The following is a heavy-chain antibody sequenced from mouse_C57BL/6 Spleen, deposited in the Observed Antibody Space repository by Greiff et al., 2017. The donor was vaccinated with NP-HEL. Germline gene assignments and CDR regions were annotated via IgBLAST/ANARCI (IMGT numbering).Heavy chain of an antibody. CDR1: GYTFTSYW. Sequence: VQLQQPGAELVKPGASVKLSCKASGYTFTSYWMQWVKQRPGQGLEWIGEIDPSDSYTNYNQKFKGKATLTVDTSSSTAYMQLSSLTSEDSAVYYCANWGDYGSSSWFAYWGQGTLVTVSA. CDR3: ANWGDYGSSSWFAY. J-gene: IGHJ3*01. D-gene: IGHD1-1*01. CDR2: IDPSDSYT. V-gene: IGHV1-50*01.